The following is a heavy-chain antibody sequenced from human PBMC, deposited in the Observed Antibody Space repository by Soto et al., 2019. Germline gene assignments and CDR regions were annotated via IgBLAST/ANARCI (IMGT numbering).Heavy chain of an antibody. Sequence: GGSLRLSCAASGFTFSTFNMNWVRQAPGKGLEWVSYISSSGSTIYYADSVKGRFTISRDNAKNSLYLQMNSLRDEDTAVYYCARDGDSNYDPMDVWGQGTTVTVSS. CDR1: GFTFSTFN. CDR2: ISSSGSTI. CDR3: ARDGDSNYDPMDV. V-gene: IGHV3-48*02. D-gene: IGHD4-4*01. J-gene: IGHJ6*02.